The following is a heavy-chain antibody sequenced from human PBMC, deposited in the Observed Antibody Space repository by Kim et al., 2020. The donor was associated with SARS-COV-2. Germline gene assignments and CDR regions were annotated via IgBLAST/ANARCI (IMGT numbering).Heavy chain of an antibody. Sequence: GGSLRLSCAASGFTFSNYGMNWVRLAPGKGLNWVSAISGSGASTYYAESVKGRFTISRDNSKNTLFLQMDSLRDEDTATYYCAKERGFMGPADYWGQGTLVTVSS. CDR3: AKERGFMGPADY. CDR2: ISGSGAST. V-gene: IGHV3-23*01. CDR1: GFTFSNYG. J-gene: IGHJ4*02. D-gene: IGHD3-16*01.